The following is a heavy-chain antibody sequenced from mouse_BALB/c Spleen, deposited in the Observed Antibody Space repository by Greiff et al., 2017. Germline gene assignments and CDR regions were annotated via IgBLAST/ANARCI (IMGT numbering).Heavy chain of an antibody. CDR1: GYSFTSYW. CDR3: ARSGTMITLFAY. Sequence: QVHVKQPGAELVRPGASVKLSCKASGYSFTSYWMNWVKQRPGQGLEWIGMIHPSDSETRLNQKFKDKATLTVDKSSSTAYMQLSSPTSEDSAVYYCARSGTMITLFAYWGQGTLVTVSA. CDR2: IHPSDSET. J-gene: IGHJ3*01. V-gene: IGHV1-61*01. D-gene: IGHD2-4*01.